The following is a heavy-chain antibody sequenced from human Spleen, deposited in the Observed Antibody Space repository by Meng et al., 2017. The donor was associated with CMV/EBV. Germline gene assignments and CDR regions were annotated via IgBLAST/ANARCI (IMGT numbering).Heavy chain of an antibody. D-gene: IGHD1-26*01. CDR2: IYHSGGT. CDR1: GGSISRSSW. CDR3: ARVGATQGWFDP. Sequence: CAVSGGSISRSSWWSWVRQPPGEGLEWIGEIYHSGGTNSNPSLKSRVTISVDKSKNQFSLKLSSVTAADTAVYYCARVGATQGWFDPWGQGTLVTVSS. V-gene: IGHV4-4*02. J-gene: IGHJ5*02.